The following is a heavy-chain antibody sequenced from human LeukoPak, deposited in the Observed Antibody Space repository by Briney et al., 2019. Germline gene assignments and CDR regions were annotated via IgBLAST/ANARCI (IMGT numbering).Heavy chain of an antibody. CDR1: GGSISSGGYY. V-gene: IGHV4-31*03. CDR2: IYYSGST. D-gene: IGHD6-6*01. CDR3: ARHQIGRAARPPREWNWFDP. J-gene: IGHJ5*02. Sequence: SETLSLTCTVSGGSISSGGYYWSWIRQHPGKGLEWIGYIYYSGSTYYNPSLKSRVTISVDTSKNQFSLKLSSVTAADTAVYHCARHQIGRAARPPREWNWFDPWGQGTLVTVSS.